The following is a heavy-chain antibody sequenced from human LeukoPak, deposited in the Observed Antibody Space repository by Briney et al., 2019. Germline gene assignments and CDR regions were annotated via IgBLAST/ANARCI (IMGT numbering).Heavy chain of an antibody. Sequence: GGSLRLSCAASGFTFSSYGMHWVRQAPGKGLEWVAVIWYDGSNKYYADSVKGRFTISRDSSKNTLYLQMNSLRAEDTPVYDCARGGVGPFDYVGQGTLVDVSS. CDR1: GFTFSSYG. CDR2: IWYDGSNK. J-gene: IGHJ4*02. CDR3: ARGGVGPFDY. V-gene: IGHV3-33*01.